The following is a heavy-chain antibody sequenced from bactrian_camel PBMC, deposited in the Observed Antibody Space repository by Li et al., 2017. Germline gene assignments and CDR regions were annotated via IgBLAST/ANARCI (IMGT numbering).Heavy chain of an antibody. CDR1: GYIYNKSY. J-gene: IGHJ4*01. CDR2: FRVGDT. D-gene: IGHD2*01. V-gene: IGHV3S53*01. Sequence: VQLVESGGGSVQAGGSLRLSCATSGYIYNKSYMAWFRQAPGKEREGVAAFRVGDTYYADSVKGRFTISRDNAKNTVYPQMNSLKPEDTAVYYCAADSLNRGGSPLRQGIQVTVS.